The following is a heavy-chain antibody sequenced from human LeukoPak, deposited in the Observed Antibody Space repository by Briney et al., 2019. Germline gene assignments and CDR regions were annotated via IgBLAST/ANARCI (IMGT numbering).Heavy chain of an antibody. V-gene: IGHV3-33*03. CDR3: TRVATAGTWTDY. CDR1: GFTFSDYG. D-gene: IGHD6-25*01. J-gene: IGHJ4*02. Sequence: GRSLRLSCAASGFTFSDYGMQWVRQAPGKGLECLSVIWSGGSIADYAESVRGRFTISRDYSKNTVYLQMNSLRAEDTAIYFCTRVATAGTWTDYWGQGTLVTVSS. CDR2: IWSGGSIA.